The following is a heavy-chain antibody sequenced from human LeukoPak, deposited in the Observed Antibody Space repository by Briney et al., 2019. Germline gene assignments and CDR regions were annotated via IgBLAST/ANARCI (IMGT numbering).Heavy chain of an antibody. Sequence: PSETLSLTCTVSGGSISSGGYYWSWIRQHPGKGLEWIGYIYYSGSTYYNPSLKSRVTISVDTSKNQFSLKLSSVTAADTALYYCARELRYENSDSGAFWGQGTVVTVSS. CDR2: IYYSGST. CDR3: ARELRYENSDSGAF. V-gene: IGHV4-31*03. J-gene: IGHJ3*01. D-gene: IGHD3-22*01. CDR1: GGSISSGGYY.